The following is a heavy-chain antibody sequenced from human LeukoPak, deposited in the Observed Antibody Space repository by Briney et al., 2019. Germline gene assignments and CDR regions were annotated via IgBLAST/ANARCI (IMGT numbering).Heavy chain of an antibody. CDR2: ISYDGSNK. D-gene: IGHD3-22*01. V-gene: IGHV3-30*18. CDR3: AKTGPGNYYDSSGYYVY. CDR1: GFTFSSYG. Sequence: GGSLRLSCAASGFTFSSYGMHWVRQAPGKGLEWVAVISYDGSNKYYADSVKGRFTIPRDNSKNTLYLQMNSLRAEDTAVYYCAKTGPGNYYDSSGYYVYWGQGTLVTVSS. J-gene: IGHJ4*02.